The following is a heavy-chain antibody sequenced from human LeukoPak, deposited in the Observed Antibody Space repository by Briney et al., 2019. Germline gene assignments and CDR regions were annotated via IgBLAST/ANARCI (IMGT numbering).Heavy chain of an antibody. Sequence: SETLSLTCTVSGGSISPYKWSWLRQPPGQGLEWIGWIYYTGTTSYNPSLKGRVTMSIDTSKNQFSLKLSSVTAADTAVYYCARGRRGYSSSWYDYWGQGTLVTVSS. J-gene: IGHJ4*02. D-gene: IGHD6-13*01. CDR2: IYYTGTT. CDR3: ARGRRGYSSSWYDY. CDR1: GGSISPYK. V-gene: IGHV4-59*12.